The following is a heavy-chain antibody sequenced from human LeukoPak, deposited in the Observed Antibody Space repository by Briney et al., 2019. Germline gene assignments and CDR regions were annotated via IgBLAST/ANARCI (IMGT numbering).Heavy chain of an antibody. J-gene: IGHJ5*02. CDR1: GFTFSSYG. Sequence: PGGSLRLSCAASGFTFSSYGMHWVRQAPGKGLEWVAVIWYDGSNKYYADSVKGRFTISRDNSKNMLYLQMNSLRAEDTAVYYCARDQDIVVVPAADVWFDPWGQGTLVTVSS. CDR2: IWYDGSNK. V-gene: IGHV3-33*01. CDR3: ARDQDIVVVPAADVWFDP. D-gene: IGHD2-2*01.